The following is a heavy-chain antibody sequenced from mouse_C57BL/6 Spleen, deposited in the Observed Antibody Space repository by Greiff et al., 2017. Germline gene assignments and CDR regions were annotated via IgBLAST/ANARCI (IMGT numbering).Heavy chain of an antibody. V-gene: IGHV5-9-1*02. J-gene: IGHJ4*01. CDR3: TGHEMDY. Sequence: EVKLVEPGEGLVKPGGSLKLSCAASGFTFSSYAMHWVRQTPEKRLEWVAYISSGGDYIYYAHTVKGRFTISRGNARNTLYLQMSSLKSEDTAMYYCTGHEMDYWGQGTSVTVSS. CDR1: GFTFSSYA. CDR2: ISSGGDYI.